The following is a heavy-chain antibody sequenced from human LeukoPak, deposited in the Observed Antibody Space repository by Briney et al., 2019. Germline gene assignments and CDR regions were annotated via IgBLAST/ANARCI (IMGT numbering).Heavy chain of an antibody. Sequence: LYFEDPRFTFANYSMTWVRHAPGKGLEWVSSISGSGSVTSYADSVKGRFTTTRDNSKGTLYLQMNSLRAGDAAVYYCGRDPNGEYVCGFEFWGEGRLVSVSS. CDR3: GRDPNGEYVCGFEF. D-gene: IGHD4-17*01. CDR1: RFTFANYS. CDR2: ISGSGSVT. J-gene: IGHJ3*01. V-gene: IGHV3-23*01.